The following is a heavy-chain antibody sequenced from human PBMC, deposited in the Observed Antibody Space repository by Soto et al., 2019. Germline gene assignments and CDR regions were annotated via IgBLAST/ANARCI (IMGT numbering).Heavy chain of an antibody. CDR1: AFTFSTYW. CDR2: IKQDGSEK. V-gene: IGHV3-7*03. CDR3: ARGNYDILTGYYRGDFDY. Sequence: PGGSLRLSCAASAFTFSTYWMSWVRQAPGKGLEWVANIKQDGSEKYYVDSVKGRFTISRDNAKNSLYLQMNSLRAEDTAVYYCARGNYDILTGYYRGDFDYWGQGTLVTVSS. J-gene: IGHJ4*02. D-gene: IGHD3-9*01.